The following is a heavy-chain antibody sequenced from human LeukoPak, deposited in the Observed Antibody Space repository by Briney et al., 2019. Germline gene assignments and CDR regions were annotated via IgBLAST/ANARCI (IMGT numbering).Heavy chain of an antibody. CDR3: ARETKGATTELDY. CDR1: GYSISSGFL. D-gene: IGHD4-17*01. J-gene: IGHJ4*02. Sequence: PSETLSLTCAVSGYSISSGFLWGWIRQPPGKGLEWIGSIYRSGNTYYNPSLKSRITMSVDTSKNQFSLKLSSVTAADTAVYYCARETKGATTELDYWGQGTLVTVSS. V-gene: IGHV4-38-2*02. CDR2: IYRSGNT.